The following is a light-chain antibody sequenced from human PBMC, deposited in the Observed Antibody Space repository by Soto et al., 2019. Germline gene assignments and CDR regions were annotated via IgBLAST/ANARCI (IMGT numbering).Light chain of an antibody. Sequence: DIQMTQSPSTLSASVGDRVTITCRASQSISSWLAWYQQKPGKAPKLLIYDASSLESGVPSRFSGSGSGIEFTLTISSLQPDDFATYYCQQYNSPCTFGQGTKLEIK. CDR1: QSISSW. CDR3: QQYNSPCT. J-gene: IGKJ2*02. V-gene: IGKV1-5*01. CDR2: DAS.